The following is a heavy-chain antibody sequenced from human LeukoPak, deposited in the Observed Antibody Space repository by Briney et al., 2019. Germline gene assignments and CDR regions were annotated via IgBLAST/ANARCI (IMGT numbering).Heavy chain of an antibody. D-gene: IGHD3-22*01. Sequence: SGGSLRLSCAASGFTFSSYGMLWVRQAPGKGLEWVAVISYDGSNKYYADSVKGRFTISRDNSKNTLYLQMNSLRAEDTAVYYCAKQDSSGYYSYYFDYWGQGTLVTVSS. CDR3: AKQDSSGYYSYYFDY. J-gene: IGHJ4*02. V-gene: IGHV3-30*18. CDR1: GFTFSSYG. CDR2: ISYDGSNK.